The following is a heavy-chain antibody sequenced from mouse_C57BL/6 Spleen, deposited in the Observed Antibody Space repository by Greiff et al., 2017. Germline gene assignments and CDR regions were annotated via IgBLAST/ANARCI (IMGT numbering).Heavy chain of an antibody. Sequence: QVQLQQSGAELMKPGASVKLSCKATGYTFTGYWIEWVKQRPGHGLEWIGEILPGSGSTNYNEKFKGKATFTADTSSNTAYMQLSSLTTEDSAVYYCARGGTTVVAGDWYFDVWGTGTTVTVSS. CDR1: GYTFTGYW. CDR2: ILPGSGST. CDR3: ARGGTTVVAGDWYFDV. D-gene: IGHD1-1*01. J-gene: IGHJ1*03. V-gene: IGHV1-9*01.